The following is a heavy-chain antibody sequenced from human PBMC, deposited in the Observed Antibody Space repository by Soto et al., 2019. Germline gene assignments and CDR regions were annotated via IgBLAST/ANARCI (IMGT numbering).Heavy chain of an antibody. V-gene: IGHV2-5*02. CDR1: GFSLSTSGVG. J-gene: IGHJ4*02. Sequence: QITLKESGPPLVKPTQTLTLTCTFSGFSLSTSGVGVGWIRQPPGKALEWLALIYWDDDKRYSPSLKSRLTITKATSKNPVVLTMTNIDPMDTDTYSCAHRRRAAGGYFFTDWGQGTLVTASS. D-gene: IGHD5-18*01. CDR2: IYWDDDK. CDR3: AHRRRAAGGYFFTD.